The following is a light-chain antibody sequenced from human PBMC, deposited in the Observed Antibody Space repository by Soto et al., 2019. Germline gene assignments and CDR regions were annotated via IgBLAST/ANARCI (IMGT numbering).Light chain of an antibody. V-gene: IGKV1-33*01. J-gene: IGKJ3*01. CDR2: DAS. CDR1: QDISNY. CDR3: QQYDNLFT. Sequence: DIQMTQSPSSLSASVGDRVTITCQASQDISNYLNWYQQKPGKAPKLLIYDASNLETGVPSRFSGSGSGTDFTFNISSLQAEDIATYYCQQYDNLFTFGPGTKVDIK.